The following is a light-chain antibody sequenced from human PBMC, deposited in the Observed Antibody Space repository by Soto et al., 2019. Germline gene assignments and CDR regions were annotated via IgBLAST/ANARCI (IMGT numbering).Light chain of an antibody. J-gene: IGLJ1*01. CDR3: AAWDDSLNGLV. CDR2: NNN. CDR1: SSNIGSNT. Sequence: QSVLTQPSSASGTPGQRVTISCSGSSSNIGSNTVNWYQQLPGTAPKLLIYNNNQRPSGVPDRFSGSKSGTSASLVISGLQSEDEADYYCAAWDDSLNGLVFGTGTKLTVL. V-gene: IGLV1-44*01.